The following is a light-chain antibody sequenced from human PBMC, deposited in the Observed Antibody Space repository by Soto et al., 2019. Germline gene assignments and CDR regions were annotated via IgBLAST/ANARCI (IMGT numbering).Light chain of an antibody. J-gene: IGLJ1*01. Sequence: QSALTQPASVSGSPGQSITISCTGTSSDIGHYDYVSWYQQHPGKAPKLMIYDVNKRPSGVPDRFSGSKSGSTASLTISGLQAEDEADYYCCSYAGSYSYAFATGTKVTVL. V-gene: IGLV2-11*01. CDR3: CSYAGSYSYA. CDR1: SSDIGHYDY. CDR2: DVN.